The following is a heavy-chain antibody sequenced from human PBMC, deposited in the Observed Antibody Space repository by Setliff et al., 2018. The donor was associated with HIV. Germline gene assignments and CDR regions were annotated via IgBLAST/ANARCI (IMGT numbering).Heavy chain of an antibody. Sequence: PSETLSLTCTVSGGSISSGGYYWSWIRQPAGKGLEWIGRIYTSGSTNYNPSLKSRLTISVDTSKNRFSLKLTSVTAADTAVYYCARGRPDDSVGFGYWGQGTLVTVSS. J-gene: IGHJ4*02. V-gene: IGHV4-61*02. CDR1: GGSISSGGYY. D-gene: IGHD3-22*01. CDR2: IYTSGST. CDR3: ARGRPDDSVGFGY.